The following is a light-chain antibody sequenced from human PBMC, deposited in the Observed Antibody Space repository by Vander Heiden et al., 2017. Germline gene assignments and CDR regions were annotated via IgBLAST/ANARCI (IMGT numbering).Light chain of an antibody. Sequence: IVMTQSPLSLPVTPGEPASIPCCSSQSRLHSNGSNYLDRYLQKPGQSPQLLFYVGANRAAVVPDRCSGSGGGTDFTPKNSREDAEDGGFYYCMQALQTPRSFGEGTKLEIK. CDR1: QSRLHSNGSNY. J-gene: IGKJ2*01. V-gene: IGKV2-28*01. CDR2: VGA. CDR3: MQALQTPRS.